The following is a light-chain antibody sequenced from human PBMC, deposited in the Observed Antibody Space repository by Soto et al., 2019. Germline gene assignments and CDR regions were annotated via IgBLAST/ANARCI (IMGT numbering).Light chain of an antibody. CDR3: QQYYDTPWT. J-gene: IGKJ1*01. CDR2: WAS. CDR1: QSVLFSSNNKNY. V-gene: IGKV4-1*01. Sequence: IVMTQSPDSLAVSLGERATINCKSSQSVLFSSNNKNYLTWYQQKPGQPPKLLIYWASTRGSGVPDRFSGSGSGTDFTLTISSLQAEDVAVYYCQQYYDTPWTFGQGTKVEI.